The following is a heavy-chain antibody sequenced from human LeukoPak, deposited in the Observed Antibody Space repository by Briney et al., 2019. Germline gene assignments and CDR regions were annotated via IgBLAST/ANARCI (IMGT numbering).Heavy chain of an antibody. J-gene: IGHJ5*02. CDR3: ARAVVVANNWFDP. Sequence: ASVKVSCKASGYTFTGYYMHWVRQAPGQGLEWMGWINPNSGGTNYAQKFQGRVTMTRDTSISIAYMELSRLRSDDTAVYYCARAVVVANNWFDPWGQGTLVTVSS. D-gene: IGHD2-15*01. CDR2: INPNSGGT. V-gene: IGHV1-2*02. CDR1: GYTFTGYY.